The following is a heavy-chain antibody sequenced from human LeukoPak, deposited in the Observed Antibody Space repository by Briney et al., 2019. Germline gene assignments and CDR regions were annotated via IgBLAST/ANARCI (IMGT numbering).Heavy chain of an antibody. Sequence: GGSLRLSCAASGSTFSSYSMNWVRQAPGKGLEWVSSISSSSDHIAYADSVKGRFTISRDNAKNSLYLQMNSLRAEDTAIYYCTRVGYIDEGIDYWGQGTLVTVSS. D-gene: IGHD5-24*01. V-gene: IGHV3-21*06. CDR3: TRVGYIDEGIDY. J-gene: IGHJ4*02. CDR1: GSTFSSYS. CDR2: ISSSSDHI.